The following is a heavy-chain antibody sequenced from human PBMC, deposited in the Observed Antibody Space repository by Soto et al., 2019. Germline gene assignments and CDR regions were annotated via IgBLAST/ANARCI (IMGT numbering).Heavy chain of an antibody. Sequence: QVQLVQSGAEVKKPGASVKVSCKASGYTFTSYGISWVRQAPGQGLERMGWISAYNGNTNYAQKLQGRVTMTTDTSTSTAYMERRSLRSDDTAVYYCARGCSSTSCYWDNWFDPWGQGTLVTVSS. CDR3: ARGCSSTSCYWDNWFDP. D-gene: IGHD2-2*01. J-gene: IGHJ5*02. V-gene: IGHV1-18*04. CDR2: ISAYNGNT. CDR1: GYTFTSYG.